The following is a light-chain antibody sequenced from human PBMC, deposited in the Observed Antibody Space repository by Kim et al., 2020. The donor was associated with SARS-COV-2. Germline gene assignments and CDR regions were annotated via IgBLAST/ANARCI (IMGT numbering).Light chain of an antibody. CDR1: ALPKQY. J-gene: IGLJ2*01. V-gene: IGLV3-25*03. CDR3: QSSDGSGVV. Sequence: SVSPGQTAPIICSVDALPKQYGYWYQQKPGQPPVVVIYKHSERPSGFPERFSGSSSGTTVTLPISGVQAEDEADYYCQSSDGSGVVFGGGTKLTVL. CDR2: KHS.